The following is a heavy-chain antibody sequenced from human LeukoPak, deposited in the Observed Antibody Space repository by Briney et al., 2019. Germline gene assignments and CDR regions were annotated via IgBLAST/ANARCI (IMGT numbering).Heavy chain of an antibody. D-gene: IGHD3-22*01. CDR3: ARAYYYDSSGYYY. Sequence: SVKVSCKASGGSFSNFGISWVRQAPGQGLEWMGGIIPIFGTANYAQKFQGRVTITADKSTSTAYMELSSLRSEDTAVYYCARAYYYDSSGYYYWGQGTLVTVSS. CDR1: GGSFSNFG. CDR2: IIPIFGTA. V-gene: IGHV1-69*06. J-gene: IGHJ4*02.